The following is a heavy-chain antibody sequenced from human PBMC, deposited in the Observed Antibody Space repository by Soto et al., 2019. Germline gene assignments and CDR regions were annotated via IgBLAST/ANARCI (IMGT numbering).Heavy chain of an antibody. J-gene: IGHJ6*02. CDR2: INPGGGWT. Sequence: GASVKVSCKASGYIFSSHCIYWVRQAPGQGLQWMGIINPGGGWTAYAQKFQGRVTSTRDMSTSTVYMELTSLTYDDTAVYYCARDVSGPGATYVMDVWGQGTTVTVSS. V-gene: IGHV1-46*01. CDR3: ARDVSGPGATYVMDV. D-gene: IGHD2-2*01. CDR1: GYIFSSHC.